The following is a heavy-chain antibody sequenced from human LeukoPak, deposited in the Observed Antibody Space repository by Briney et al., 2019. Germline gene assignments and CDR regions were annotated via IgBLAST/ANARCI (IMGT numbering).Heavy chain of an antibody. CDR3: AKGSYYFES. CDR1: GITFSSYW. CDR2: ISYDGSNK. D-gene: IGHD3-16*01. J-gene: IGHJ4*02. V-gene: IGHV3-30*18. Sequence: PGGSLRLSCAASGITFSSYWMSWVRQAPGKGLEWVGVISYDGSNKYYGDSVKGRFTISRDNSNNTLFLQMNSLRSEDTAVYYCAKGSYYFESWGQGTLVTVSS.